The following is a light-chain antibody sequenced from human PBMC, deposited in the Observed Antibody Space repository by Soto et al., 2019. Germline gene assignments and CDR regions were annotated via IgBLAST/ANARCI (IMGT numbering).Light chain of an antibody. V-gene: IGKV3-11*01. CDR3: QQRSNWAYT. J-gene: IGKJ2*01. CDR1: QSVSSY. Sequence: EIVLTQSPATLSLSPGERATLSCRASQSVSSYLAWYQQKVGQAPRLLIYDASKRATGIPVRFSGSGSGTAFTLTISSLEPEDFAIYYCQQRSNWAYTFGQGTKLEIK. CDR2: DAS.